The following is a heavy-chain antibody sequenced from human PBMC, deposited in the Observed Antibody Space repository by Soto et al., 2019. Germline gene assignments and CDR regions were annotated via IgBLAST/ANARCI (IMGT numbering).Heavy chain of an antibody. J-gene: IGHJ1*01. D-gene: IGHD3-10*02. CDR1: GGSISRGGYS. CDR3: GNVPDY. V-gene: IGHV4-30-2*01. Sequence: PSETLALTCAVSGGSISRGGYSWSWIRQPPGKGLEWIGYIYHSGSTYYNPSLKSRVTISVDRSKNQFSLQLSSVTVADTAVYYCGNVPDYWGQGTLVTVSS. CDR2: IYHSGST.